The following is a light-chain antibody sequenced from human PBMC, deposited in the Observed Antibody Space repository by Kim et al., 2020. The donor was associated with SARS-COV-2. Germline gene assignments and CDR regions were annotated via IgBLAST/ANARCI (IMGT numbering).Light chain of an antibody. V-gene: IGLV1-44*01. Sequence: ELTQPPSASGTPGQRVTIPCSGSSSNIGRNTVNWYQQLPGTAPKLLIYSNNQRPSGVPDRFSGSKSGTSASLAINGLQSEDEADYYCAAWDGSLIAWV. CDR1: SSNIGRNT. CDR3: AAWDGSLIAWV. CDR2: SNN. J-gene: IGLJ3*02.